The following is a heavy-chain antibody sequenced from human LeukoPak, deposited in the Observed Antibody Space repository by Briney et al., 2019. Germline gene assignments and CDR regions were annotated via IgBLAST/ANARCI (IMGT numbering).Heavy chain of an antibody. D-gene: IGHD3-22*01. CDR3: ARDHYYDSSGYYPSLGY. V-gene: IGHV3-30-3*01. CDR2: ISYDGSNK. Sequence: PGGSLRLSCAASGFTFSSYAMHWVRQAPGKGLEWVAVISYDGSNKYYADSVKGRFTISRDNSKNTLYLQMNSLRAEDTAVYYCARDHYYDSSGYYPSLGYWGQGTLVTVSS. CDR1: GFTFSSYA. J-gene: IGHJ4*02.